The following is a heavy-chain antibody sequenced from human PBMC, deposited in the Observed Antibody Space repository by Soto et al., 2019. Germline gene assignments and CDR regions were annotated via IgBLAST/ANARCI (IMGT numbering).Heavy chain of an antibody. J-gene: IGHJ6*02. CDR1: GGSFSGYY. V-gene: IGHV4-34*01. Sequence: SETLSLTCAVYGGSFSGYYWSWIRQPPGKGLEWIGEINHSGSTNYNPSLKSRVTVSVDTSKNQFSLKLSSVTAADTAVYYCARGGLRPDYYYYYGMDVWGQGTTVTVSS. CDR2: INHSGST. CDR3: ARGGLRPDYYYYYGMDV. D-gene: IGHD5-12*01.